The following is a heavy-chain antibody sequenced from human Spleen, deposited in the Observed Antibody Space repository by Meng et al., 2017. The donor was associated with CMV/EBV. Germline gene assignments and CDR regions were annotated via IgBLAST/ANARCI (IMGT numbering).Heavy chain of an antibody. J-gene: IGHJ4*02. CDR1: GGSISSSSYY. CDR2: IYHNGRT. Sequence: SETLSLTCTVSGGSISSSSYYWGWIRQPPGKGLEWIGEIYHNGRTNYNPSLKSRVTISVDKSKNQLSLKLNSVTAADTAVYYCARSPASAEIDYWGQGTLVTVSS. CDR3: ARSPASAEIDY. V-gene: IGHV4-39*07.